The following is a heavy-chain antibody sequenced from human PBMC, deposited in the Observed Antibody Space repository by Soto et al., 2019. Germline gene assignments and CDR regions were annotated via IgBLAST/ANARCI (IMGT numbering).Heavy chain of an antibody. CDR3: ARDGYYYDSSGYSENWFDP. J-gene: IGHJ5*02. CDR1: GGSISSYY. CDR2: IYYSGST. V-gene: IGHV4-59*01. Sequence: LSLTCTVSGGSISSYYWSWIRQPPGKGLEWIGYIYYSGSTNYNPSLKSRVTISVDTSKNQFSLKLSSVTAADTAVYYCARDGYYYDSSGYSENWFDPWGQGTLVTVSS. D-gene: IGHD3-22*01.